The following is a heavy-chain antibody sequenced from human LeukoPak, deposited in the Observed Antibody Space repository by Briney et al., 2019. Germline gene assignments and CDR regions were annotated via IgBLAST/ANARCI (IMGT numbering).Heavy chain of an antibody. J-gene: IGHJ5*02. CDR1: GGTFSSYA. D-gene: IGHD3-10*01. CDR2: ITPIFGTA. Sequence: SVKVSCKASGGTFSSYAISWVRQAPGQGLEWMGGITPIFGTANYAQKFQGRVTITADESTSTAYMELSSLRSEDTAVYYCVRDGEGVAISVNYWFDPWGQGTLVTVSS. V-gene: IGHV1-69*13. CDR3: VRDGEGVAISVNYWFDP.